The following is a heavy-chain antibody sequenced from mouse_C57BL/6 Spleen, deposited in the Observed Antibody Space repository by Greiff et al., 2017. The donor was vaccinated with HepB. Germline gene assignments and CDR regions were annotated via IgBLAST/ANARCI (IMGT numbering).Heavy chain of an antibody. Sequence: VQLQQSGPGLVQPSQSLSITCTVSGFSLTSYGVHWVRQSPGKGLEWLGVIWSGGSTDYNAAFISRLSISKDNSKSQVFFKMNSLQADDTAIYYCARGHYGSYYFDYWGQGTTLTVSS. CDR3: ARGHYGSYYFDY. CDR1: GFSLTSYG. J-gene: IGHJ2*01. CDR2: IWSGGST. D-gene: IGHD1-1*01. V-gene: IGHV2-2*01.